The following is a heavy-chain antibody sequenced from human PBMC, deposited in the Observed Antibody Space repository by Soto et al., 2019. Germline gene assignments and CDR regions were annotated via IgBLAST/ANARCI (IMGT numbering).Heavy chain of an antibody. CDR2: FDPEDGET. Sequence: ASVKVSCKVSGYTLTELSMHWVRQAPGKGLEWMGGFDPEDGETIYAQKFQGRVTMTEDTSTDTAYMELSSLRSEDTAVYYCAADLRQRQLVLRRYPYGTDVWGPGTTVTGFS. CDR3: AADLRQRQLVLRRYPYGTDV. D-gene: IGHD6-13*01. CDR1: GYTLTELS. J-gene: IGHJ6*02. V-gene: IGHV1-24*01.